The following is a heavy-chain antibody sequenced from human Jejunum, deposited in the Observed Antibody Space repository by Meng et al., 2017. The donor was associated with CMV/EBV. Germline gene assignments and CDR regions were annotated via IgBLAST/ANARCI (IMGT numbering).Heavy chain of an antibody. CDR3: ARDLAVGRIWFDP. CDR2: IWHHGRET. CDR1: GLRFSTDG. J-gene: IGHJ5*02. D-gene: IGHD6-19*01. V-gene: IGHV3-33*01. Sequence: GSGLRFSTDGFHWVRQAPGKGLEWVADIWHHGRETYYADSVRGRFTISRDDSKSTLYLQMNSLRDEDTAVYYCARDLAVGRIWFDPWGQGTLVTVSS.